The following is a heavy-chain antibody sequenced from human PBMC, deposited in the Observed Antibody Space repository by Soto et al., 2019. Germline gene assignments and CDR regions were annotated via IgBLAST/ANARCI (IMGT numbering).Heavy chain of an antibody. CDR3: ARGWDGYGWFDP. J-gene: IGHJ5*02. Sequence: SETLSLTXTVSSGSISTYYWSWVRQPPREGLEWIGYIYYTGATEYNPSLKSRVTISLDTSKNQFSLLLTSVTAADTAVYYCARGWDGYGWFDPWGQGTLVTVSS. V-gene: IGHV4-59*01. D-gene: IGHD5-12*01. CDR1: SGSISTYY. CDR2: IYYTGAT.